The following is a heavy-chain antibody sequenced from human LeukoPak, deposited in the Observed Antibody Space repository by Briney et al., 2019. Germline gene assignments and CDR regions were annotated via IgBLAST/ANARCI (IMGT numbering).Heavy chain of an antibody. D-gene: IGHD3-3*01. CDR3: ARDVRFLEWLSPRRWFDP. CDR1: GVSISSYY. V-gene: IGHV4-34*01. J-gene: IGHJ5*02. CDR2: INHSGST. Sequence: SETLSLTCTVSGVSISSYYWSWIRQPPGKGLEWIGEINHSGSTNYNPSLKSRVTISVDTSKNQFSLKLSSVTAADTAVYYCARDVRFLEWLSPRRWFDPWGQGTLVTVSS.